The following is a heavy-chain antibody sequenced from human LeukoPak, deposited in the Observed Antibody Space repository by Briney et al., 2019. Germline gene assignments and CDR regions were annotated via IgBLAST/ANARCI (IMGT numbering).Heavy chain of an antibody. CDR3: ATYYQYYYGMDV. CDR1: GFTFSSYG. V-gene: IGHV3-30*02. J-gene: IGHJ6*02. CDR2: IRFDGSNK. Sequence: GGSLRLSCAASGFTFSSYGMHWVRQAPGKGLEWVAFIRFDGSNKYYADSVKGRFTISRDNAKNSLYLQMNSLRAEDTAVYYCATYYQYYYGMDVWGQGTTVTVSS. D-gene: IGHD1-26*01.